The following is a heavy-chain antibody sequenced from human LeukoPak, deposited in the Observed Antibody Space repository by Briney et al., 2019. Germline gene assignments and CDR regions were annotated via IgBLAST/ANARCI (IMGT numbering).Heavy chain of an antibody. Sequence: SETLSLTCGVSGYSISSDHFWGWIGQPPGKGLEGIGTISHRGSSDYNPSLKSRVTIQLNTSKNQFSLNLTSVRAADTAVYYCARGRDSSGCYFVFDYWGQGALVTVSS. J-gene: IGHJ4*02. CDR1: GYSISSDHF. D-gene: IGHD2-2*01. V-gene: IGHV4-38-2*01. CDR3: ARGRDSSGCYFVFDY. CDR2: ISHRGSS.